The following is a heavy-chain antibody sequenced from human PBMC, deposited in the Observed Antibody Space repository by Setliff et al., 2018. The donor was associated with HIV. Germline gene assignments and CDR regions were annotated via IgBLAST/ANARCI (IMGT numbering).Heavy chain of an antibody. V-gene: IGHV1-18*01. CDR3: ARDLKVYAMWGDAFDT. Sequence: ASVKVSCKASGYTFTNYGISWVRQAPGQGLEWMGWISGYNGNTNYAEKLQGRVTMTTDTSTSTAYMELRSLRSDDTAVYYCARDLKVYAMWGDAFDTWGQGTMVTISS. CDR1: GYTFTNYG. J-gene: IGHJ3*02. CDR2: ISGYNGNT. D-gene: IGHD2-8*01.